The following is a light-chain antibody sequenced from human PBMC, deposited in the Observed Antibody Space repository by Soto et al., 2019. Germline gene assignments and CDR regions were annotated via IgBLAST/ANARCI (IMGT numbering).Light chain of an antibody. CDR2: DAS. V-gene: IGKV3-11*01. Sequence: EIVLTQSPATLSLSPGERATLSCRASQSVSSYLAWFQQKPGQAPRLLIYDASKRATGIPARFSGSGSGTEFTLTISSLEPEDVAVYYGQQRSDWLTFGGGTKGEIK. CDR3: QQRSDWLT. CDR1: QSVSSY. J-gene: IGKJ4*01.